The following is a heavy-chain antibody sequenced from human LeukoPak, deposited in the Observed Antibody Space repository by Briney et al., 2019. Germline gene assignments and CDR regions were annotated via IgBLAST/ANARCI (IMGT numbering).Heavy chain of an antibody. CDR1: RFTLTTFS. Sequence: GGSLRLSCAASRFTLTTFSMNWVCQTPGKGLEWVSAISGSGSDIYYADSVKGRFTISRDNPKRSLYLQMNSLRAEDTAVYYCARRTFPNDAFDIWGQGTMVTVSS. V-gene: IGHV3-21*01. CDR2: ISGSGSDI. CDR3: ARRTFPNDAFDI. D-gene: IGHD1-7*01. J-gene: IGHJ3*02.